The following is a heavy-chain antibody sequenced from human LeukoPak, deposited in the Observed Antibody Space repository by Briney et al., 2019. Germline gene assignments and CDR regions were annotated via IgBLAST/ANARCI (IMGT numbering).Heavy chain of an antibody. J-gene: IGHJ3*02. CDR3: ALYCTSSSCPNRGGAFDI. Sequence: SETLSLTCTVSGGSVSTYYWSWIRETAGKGLEWIGRIYSTGSTDYNPSLGSRVSVSADTSKNQFSLKLTSVTAAHTAMYYCALYCTSSSCPNRGGAFDIWGQGTMVTVSS. CDR1: GGSVSTYY. D-gene: IGHD2-2*01. CDR2: IYSTGST. V-gene: IGHV4-4*07.